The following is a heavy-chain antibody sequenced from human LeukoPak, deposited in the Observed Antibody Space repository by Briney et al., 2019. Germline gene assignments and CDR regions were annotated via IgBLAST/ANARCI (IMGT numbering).Heavy chain of an antibody. V-gene: IGHV3-23*01. CDR1: GFTFSSFA. CDR2: IGGTGTVT. Sequence: GGSLRLSCAASGFTFSSFAMSWVRQAPGKGLEWVSSIGGTGTVTYYGDSVKGRFTISRDNSKRTVHLEMSGLRADDTAVYYCAKDLYGDGGYCFEYWGQGTLVTVSS. CDR3: AKDLYGDGGYCFEY. D-gene: IGHD2-21*01. J-gene: IGHJ4*02.